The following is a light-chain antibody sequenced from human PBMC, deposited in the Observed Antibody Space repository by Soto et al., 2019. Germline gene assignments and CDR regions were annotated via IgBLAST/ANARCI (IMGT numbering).Light chain of an antibody. CDR2: GAS. CDR3: QQYSSWPSWT. CDR1: QSVSTF. Sequence: EKVMTQSPATLSMSPGERATLSCRASQSVSTFLAWYQQKPGQAPRLLIYGASTRATGIPARFGGSGSGTELTLTTSSLQSEDFAVCYRQQYSSWPSWTSGQGTKVDVK. J-gene: IGKJ1*01. V-gene: IGKV3-15*01.